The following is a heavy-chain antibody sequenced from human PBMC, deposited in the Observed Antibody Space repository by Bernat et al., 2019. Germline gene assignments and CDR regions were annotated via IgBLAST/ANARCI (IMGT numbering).Heavy chain of an antibody. CDR3: ARDLGADPWLVIDY. CDR1: GFSFSSYA. D-gene: IGHD3-9*01. V-gene: IGHV3-30*01. Sequence: VQLVESGGGLVKPGGSLRLSCAASGFSFSSYAMHWVRQAPGKGLEWVAVISYDGSNKYYADSVKGRFTISRDNSKNTLYLQMNSLRAEDTAVYYCARDLGADPWLVIDYWGQGTLVTVSS. CDR2: ISYDGSNK. J-gene: IGHJ4*02.